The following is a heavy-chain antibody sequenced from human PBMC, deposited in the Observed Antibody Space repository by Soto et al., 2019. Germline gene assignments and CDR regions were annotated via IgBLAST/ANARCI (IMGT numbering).Heavy chain of an antibody. CDR1: GFTFSNYA. Sequence: PGGSMRLSCAASGFTFSNYAMSWVRQAPGKGLEWVSGISGSGDSTYYADSVKGRFAISRDNSKNTLYLQMSSLRAEDTAVYYYAKDLENYYDSGPYYFDYWGQGTLVTVSS. V-gene: IGHV3-23*01. CDR3: AKDLENYYDSGPYYFDY. CDR2: ISGSGDST. D-gene: IGHD3-22*01. J-gene: IGHJ4*02.